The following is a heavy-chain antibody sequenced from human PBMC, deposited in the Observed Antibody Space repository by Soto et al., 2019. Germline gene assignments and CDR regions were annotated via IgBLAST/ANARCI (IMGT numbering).Heavy chain of an antibody. CDR1: GGTFSSYA. CDR3: ARINGRWSTNTFDF. V-gene: IGHV1-69*01. J-gene: IGHJ4*02. Sequence: QVQLVQSGAEVKKPGSSVKVSCKASGGTFSSYAISWVRQAPGQGLAWMGVIITIFGTANYAQKFQGRVTITADESTSTAYMELSSLRSEDTAVYYCARINGRWSTNTFDFWGQGTLVTVSS. CDR2: IITIFGTA. D-gene: IGHD1-26*01.